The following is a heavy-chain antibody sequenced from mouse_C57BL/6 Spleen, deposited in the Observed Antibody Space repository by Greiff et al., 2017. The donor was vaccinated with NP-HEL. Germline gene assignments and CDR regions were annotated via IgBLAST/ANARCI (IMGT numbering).Heavy chain of an antibody. V-gene: IGHV2-2*01. Sequence: VQLVESGPGLVQPSQSLSITCTVSGFSLTSYGVHWVRQSPGKGLEWLGVIWSGGSTDYNAAFISRLSISKDNSKSQVFFKMNSLQADDTAIYYCASPEGKAWFAYWGQGTLVTVSA. CDR1: GFSLTSYG. D-gene: IGHD2-1*01. CDR2: IWSGGST. J-gene: IGHJ3*01. CDR3: ASPEGKAWFAY.